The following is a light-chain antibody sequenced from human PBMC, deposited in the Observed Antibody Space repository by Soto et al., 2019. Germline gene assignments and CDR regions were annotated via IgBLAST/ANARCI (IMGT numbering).Light chain of an antibody. CDR3: QQYNVWPLT. V-gene: IGKV3-15*01. J-gene: IGKJ4*01. Sequence: EIVMTQSPATLSVSPGERATLYCRASQSVRSNLAWYQQKPGQTPKLLIYVASTRATGIPARFSGSGSGTEFTLTISSLQSEDFAVYYCQQYNVWPLTFGGGTKVEFK. CDR1: QSVRSN. CDR2: VAS.